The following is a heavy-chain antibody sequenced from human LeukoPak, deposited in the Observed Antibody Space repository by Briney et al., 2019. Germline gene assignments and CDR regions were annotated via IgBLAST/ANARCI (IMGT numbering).Heavy chain of an antibody. Sequence: ASVKVSCKASGYTFTSYYMHWVRQAPGQGPEWMGIINPSGGSTSYAQKFQGRVTMTRDTSTSTVYMELSSLRSEDTAVYYCARVDRDYSYGYFFDYWGQGTLVTVSS. CDR1: GYTFTSYY. CDR3: ARVDRDYSYGYFFDY. J-gene: IGHJ4*02. D-gene: IGHD5-18*01. V-gene: IGHV1-46*01. CDR2: INPSGGST.